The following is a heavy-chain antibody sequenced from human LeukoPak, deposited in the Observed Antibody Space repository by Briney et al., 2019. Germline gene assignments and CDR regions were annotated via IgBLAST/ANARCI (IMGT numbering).Heavy chain of an antibody. CDR1: GGSISSHY. J-gene: IGHJ4*02. CDR2: MYYSGST. Sequence: SETLSLTCTVSGGSISSHYWNWIRQPPGKGLEWVGYMYYSGSTSYNPSLMSRVTISVDTSEYQFSLKLSSVTAADTAVYYCARGHYIWGTYRQYFDYWGQGTLVTVSS. D-gene: IGHD3-16*02. CDR3: ARGHYIWGTYRQYFDY. V-gene: IGHV4-59*11.